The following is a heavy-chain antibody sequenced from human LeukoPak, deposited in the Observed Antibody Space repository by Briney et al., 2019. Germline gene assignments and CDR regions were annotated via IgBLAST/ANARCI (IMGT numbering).Heavy chain of an antibody. V-gene: IGHV3-7*01. CDR3: ARDAVSDSWPDY. Sequence: GGSLRLSCAASGFTFRNYWMNWVRQAQGKGPEWLANIKQDGSQKYYVDSVKGRFTISRDNAKDSLYLQMNSLAVGDTVVYYCARDAVSDSWPDYWGQGTLVTVSA. J-gene: IGHJ4*02. D-gene: IGHD6-13*01. CDR1: GFTFRNYW. CDR2: IKQDGSQK.